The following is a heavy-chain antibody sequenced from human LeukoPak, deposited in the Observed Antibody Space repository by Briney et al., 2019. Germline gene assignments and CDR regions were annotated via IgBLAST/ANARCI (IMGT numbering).Heavy chain of an antibody. CDR2: IYTSGST. Sequence: SETLSLTCTVSGGSISSYYWSWIRQPAGKGLEWIGRIYTSGSTNYNPSLKSRVTMSVDTSKNQFSLKLSSVTAADTAVYYCARDRGYCSSTSCYYYYYYMDVWGKGTTVTISS. J-gene: IGHJ6*03. V-gene: IGHV4-4*07. CDR1: GGSISSYY. D-gene: IGHD2-2*01. CDR3: ARDRGYCSSTSCYYYYYYMDV.